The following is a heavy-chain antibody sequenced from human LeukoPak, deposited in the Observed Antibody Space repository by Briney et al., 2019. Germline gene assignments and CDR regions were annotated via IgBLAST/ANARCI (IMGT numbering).Heavy chain of an antibody. CDR1: GFTFSNYV. CDR2: IGIDVRDS. Sequence: SGGSLRLSCAASGFTFSNYVMTWVRQAPGKGLEWFSAIGIDVRDSDYADSVKGRFTISRDNSKNTVYLQMNSLRAEDTGLYYCTRRVGGTPDYWGLGTLVTVSS. D-gene: IGHD1-26*01. CDR3: TRRVGGTPDY. V-gene: IGHV3-23*01. J-gene: IGHJ4*02.